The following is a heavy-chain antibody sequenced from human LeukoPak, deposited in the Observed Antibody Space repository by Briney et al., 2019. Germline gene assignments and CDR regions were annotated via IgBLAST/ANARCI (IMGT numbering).Heavy chain of an antibody. D-gene: IGHD6-6*01. Sequence: ASVKVSCKASGYTFTSSALNWVRQAPGQGLEWMGWINTNTGNPTYAQGFTGRFVFSLDTSVSTAYLQISSLKAEDTAVYYCASGVYSSSWWGSYYYYGMDVWGQGTTVTVSS. J-gene: IGHJ6*02. CDR3: ASGVYSSSWWGSYYYYGMDV. CDR2: INTNTGNP. V-gene: IGHV7-4-1*02. CDR1: GYTFTSSA.